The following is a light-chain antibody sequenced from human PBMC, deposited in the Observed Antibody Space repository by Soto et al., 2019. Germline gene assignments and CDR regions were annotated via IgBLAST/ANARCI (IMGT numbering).Light chain of an antibody. CDR3: CSYPGSVV. CDR2: DVS. Sequence: QSVLTQPRSVSGSPGQSVTISCTGTSSDVGGYNYVSWYQQHPGKAPKLMIYDVSKRPSGVPDRFSGSKSGNTASLTISGLQAEDEADYYCCSYPGSVVFGGGTKLTVL. J-gene: IGLJ2*01. V-gene: IGLV2-11*01. CDR1: SSDVGGYNY.